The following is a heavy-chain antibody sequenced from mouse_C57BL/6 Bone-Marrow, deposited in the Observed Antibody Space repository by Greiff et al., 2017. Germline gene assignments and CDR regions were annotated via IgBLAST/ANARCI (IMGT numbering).Heavy chain of an antibody. V-gene: IGHV1-62-2*01. Sequence: VKLVESGAELVKPGASVKLSCKASGYTFTEYTIHWVKQRSGQGLEWIGWFYPGSGSIKYNEKFKDKATLTADKSSSTVYMELSRLTSEDSAVYFCARHEDGGNYLAWFAYWGQGTLVTVSA. CDR2: FYPGSGSI. D-gene: IGHD2-1*01. J-gene: IGHJ3*01. CDR1: GYTFTEYT. CDR3: ARHEDGGNYLAWFAY.